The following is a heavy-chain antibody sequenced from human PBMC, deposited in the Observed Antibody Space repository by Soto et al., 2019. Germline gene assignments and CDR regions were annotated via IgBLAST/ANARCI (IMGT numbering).Heavy chain of an antibody. D-gene: IGHD1-26*01. CDR3: ARRYSGSYLRDYYYYGMDV. CDR1: GGAISSSNW. CDR2: IYHSGST. Sequence: QVQLQESGPGLVKPSGTLSLTCAVSGGAISSSNWLSWVRQPPGKVLEWIGEIYHSGSTNYNPSLKSRVTISVDKSKNQFSLKLSSVTAADTAVYYCARRYSGSYLRDYYYYGMDVWGQWPTVTVSS. V-gene: IGHV4-4*02. J-gene: IGHJ6*02.